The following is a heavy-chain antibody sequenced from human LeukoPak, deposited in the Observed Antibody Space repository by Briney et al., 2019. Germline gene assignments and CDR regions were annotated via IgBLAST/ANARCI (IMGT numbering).Heavy chain of an antibody. CDR3: AMSWSGSLLSQLWFDP. CDR1: GFTFSSYA. V-gene: IGHV3-23*01. CDR2: ISGSGGST. J-gene: IGHJ5*02. D-gene: IGHD3-10*01. Sequence: HAGGSLRLSCAASGFTFSSYAMSWVRQAPGKGLEWVSAISGSGGSTYYADSVKGRFTISRDNSKNTLYLQMNSLRAEDTAVYYCAMSWSGSLLSQLWFDPWGQGTLVTVSS.